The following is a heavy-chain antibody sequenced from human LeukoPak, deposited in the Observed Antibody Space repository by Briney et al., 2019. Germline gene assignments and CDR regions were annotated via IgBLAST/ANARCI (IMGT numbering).Heavy chain of an antibody. CDR3: ARRPSKYYDILTGYYRSEFDY. J-gene: IGHJ4*02. V-gene: IGHV1-2*02. Sequence: GASVKVSCTSSGYTFNGYYMHWVRQAPGQGLEWMGWINPNSGGTNYAQKFQGRVTMTRDTSISTAYMELSRLRSEDTAVYYCARRPSKYYDILTGYYRSEFDYWGQGTLVTVSS. CDR1: GYTFNGYY. D-gene: IGHD3-9*01. CDR2: INPNSGGT.